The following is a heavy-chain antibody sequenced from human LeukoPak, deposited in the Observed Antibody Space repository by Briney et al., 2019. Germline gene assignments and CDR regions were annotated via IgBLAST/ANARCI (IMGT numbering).Heavy chain of an antibody. CDR1: GYIFTDYY. CDR2: INPNSGGT. V-gene: IGHV1/OR15-1*01. D-gene: IGHD4-17*01. CDR3: ARTLQVTTYDVNDY. J-gene: IGHJ4*02. Sequence: ASVKVSCKASGYIFTDYYMHWVRQAPGQELGWMGRINPNSGGTNYAQKFQGRVTMTRDTSISTAYTELSSLRSEDMATYYCARTLQVTTYDVNDYWGQGTLVTVSS.